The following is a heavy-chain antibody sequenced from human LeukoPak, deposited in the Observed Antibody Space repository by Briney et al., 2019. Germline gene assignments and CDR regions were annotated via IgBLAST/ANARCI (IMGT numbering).Heavy chain of an antibody. D-gene: IGHD3-10*01. J-gene: IGHJ4*02. CDR2: ISRSGDTI. CDR1: GFTFSRYE. Sequence: PGGSLRLSCAASGFTFSRYEMNWVRQAPGKGLEWVSYISRSGDTIYFAESVKGRFTISRDNAKNSLYLQMSSLRAEDTAVYYCARDYASDYWGQGTLVTVSS. CDR3: ARDYASDY. V-gene: IGHV3-48*03.